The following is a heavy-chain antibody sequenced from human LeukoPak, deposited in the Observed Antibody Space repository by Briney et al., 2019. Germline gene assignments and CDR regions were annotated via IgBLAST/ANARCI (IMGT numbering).Heavy chain of an antibody. J-gene: IGHJ4*02. D-gene: IGHD3-3*01. Sequence: GRSLRLSCAASGFTFSSYAMHWVRQAPGKGLEWVAVISYDGSNKYYADSMKGRFTISRDNSKNTLYLQMNSLRAEDTAVYYCARVFYDFWSGPDYWGQGTLVTVSS. CDR2: ISYDGSNK. CDR3: ARVFYDFWSGPDY. V-gene: IGHV3-30-3*01. CDR1: GFTFSSYA.